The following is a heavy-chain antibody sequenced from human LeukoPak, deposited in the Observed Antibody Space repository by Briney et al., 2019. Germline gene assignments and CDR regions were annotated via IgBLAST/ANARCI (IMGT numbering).Heavy chain of an antibody. D-gene: IGHD3-22*01. V-gene: IGHV3-23*01. CDR2: ISGSGGST. CDR1: GFTFSSYA. CDR3: AKGHDGSGYYAFDI. Sequence: GGSLRLSCAASGFTFSSYAMSWVRQAPGKGLEWVSTISGSGGSTYYADSVKGRFTIARDNAKYTVSLKRSSLRVEDTAVYYCAKGHDGSGYYAFDIWGQGTMVTVSS. J-gene: IGHJ3*02.